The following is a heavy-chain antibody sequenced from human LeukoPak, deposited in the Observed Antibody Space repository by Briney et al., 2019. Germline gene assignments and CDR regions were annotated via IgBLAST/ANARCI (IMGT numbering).Heavy chain of an antibody. CDR2: IRYDGSNK. CDR3: AKDSAYYYDSSGYYGPYFQH. Sequence: PGGSLRLSCAASGFTFSSYGMHWVRQAPGKGLEWVAFIRYDGSNKYYADSVKGRFTISRDNSKNTLYLQMNSLRAEDTAVYYCAKDSAYYYDSSGYYGPYFQHWGQGTLVTVSS. V-gene: IGHV3-30*02. CDR1: GFTFSSYG. J-gene: IGHJ1*01. D-gene: IGHD3-22*01.